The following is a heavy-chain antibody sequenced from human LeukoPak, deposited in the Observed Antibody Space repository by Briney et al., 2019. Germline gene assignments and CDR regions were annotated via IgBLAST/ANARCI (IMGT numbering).Heavy chain of an antibody. CDR3: ARQTDSSGPYAFVI. J-gene: IGHJ3*02. CDR2: IYPGDSDT. CDR1: GYSFTSYW. D-gene: IGHD3-22*01. V-gene: IGHV5-51*01. Sequence: GESLQISCKGSGYSFTSYWIGWVRPMPGKGLEWMGIIYPGDSDTRYSPSFQGQVTISADKSISTAYLQWSSLKASDTAMYYCARQTDSSGPYAFVIWGQGTMVTVSS.